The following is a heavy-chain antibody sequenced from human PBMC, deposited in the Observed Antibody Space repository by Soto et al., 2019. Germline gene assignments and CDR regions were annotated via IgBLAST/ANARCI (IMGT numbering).Heavy chain of an antibody. CDR3: ATGYCSSTSCYQGWFYP. J-gene: IGHJ5*02. CDR2: INHSGST. CDR1: GGSFSGYY. V-gene: IGHV4-34*01. Sequence: SETLSLTCAVYGGSFSGYYWSWIRQPPGKGLEWIGEINHSGSTNYNPSLKSRVTISVDTSKNQFSLKLSSVTAADTAVYYCATGYCSSTSCYQGWFYPWGQGTLVTVSS. D-gene: IGHD2-2*01.